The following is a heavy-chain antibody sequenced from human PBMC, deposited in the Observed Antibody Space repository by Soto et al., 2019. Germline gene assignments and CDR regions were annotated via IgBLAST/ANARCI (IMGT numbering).Heavy chain of an antibody. J-gene: IGHJ4*02. Sequence: GGSLRLSCAASGFTFSSYGMHWVRQAPGKGLEWVAVIWYDGSNKYYADSVKGRFTISRDNSKNTLYLQMNSLRAEDTAVYYCVQGVAGTDYWGQGTLVTVSS. CDR2: IWYDGSNK. V-gene: IGHV3-33*01. CDR1: GFTFSSYG. CDR3: VQGVAGTDY. D-gene: IGHD6-19*01.